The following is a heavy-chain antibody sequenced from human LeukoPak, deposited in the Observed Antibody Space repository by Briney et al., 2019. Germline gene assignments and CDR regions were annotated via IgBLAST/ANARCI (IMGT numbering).Heavy chain of an antibody. V-gene: IGHV4-59*01. D-gene: IGHD2-21*01. CDR1: RGSISRFY. J-gene: IGHJ4*02. CDR3: ARDGDYSFDY. CDR2: IYYSGST. Sequence: SETLSLTCTVSRGSISRFYWGWVRQPPGKGLEWSASIYYSGSTNYHPSPKSGVTISLDTSTNQFSLTLSSVTAADTAVYYCARDGDYSFDYWGQGTLVTVSS.